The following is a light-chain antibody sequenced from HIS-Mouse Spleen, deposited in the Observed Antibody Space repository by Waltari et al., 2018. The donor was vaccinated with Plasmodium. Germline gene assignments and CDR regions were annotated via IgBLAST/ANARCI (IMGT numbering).Light chain of an antibody. CDR2: KAS. Sequence: DIQMTQSPSTLSASVGDRVTITCRASQSISSWLAWYQQKQGTAPKLLIYKASSLESGVPSRFSGSGSGTEFTLTISSLQPDDFATYYCQQYNSYSLTFGQGTKVEIK. CDR1: QSISSW. CDR3: QQYNSYSLT. J-gene: IGKJ1*01. V-gene: IGKV1-5*03.